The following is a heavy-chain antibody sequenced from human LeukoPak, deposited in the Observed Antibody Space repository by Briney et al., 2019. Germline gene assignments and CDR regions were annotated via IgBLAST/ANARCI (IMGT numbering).Heavy chain of an antibody. J-gene: IGHJ6*03. D-gene: IGHD3-3*01. CDR2: MNPNSGNT. CDR1: GYTFTSYD. CDR3: ARAGLRSGGYYDFWSGYYDMDV. V-gene: IGHV1-8*01. Sequence: EASVKVSCKASGYTFTSYDINWVRQATGQGLEWMGWMNPNSGNTGYAQKFQGRVTMTRNTYISTAYMELSSLRSEDTAVYYCARAGLRSGGYYDFWSGYYDMDVWGKGTTVTVSS.